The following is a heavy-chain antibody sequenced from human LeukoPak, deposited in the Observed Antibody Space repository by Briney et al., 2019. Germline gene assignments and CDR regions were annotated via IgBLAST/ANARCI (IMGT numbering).Heavy chain of an antibody. CDR1: GFTFSSYA. J-gene: IGHJ6*03. D-gene: IGHD6-6*01. CDR2: ISYDGSNK. Sequence: AGGSLRLSCAASGFTFSSYAMHWVRQAPGKGLEWVAVISYDGSNKYYADSVKGRFTISRDNSKNTLYLQMNSLRAEDTAVYYCARDGAEYSSSGWPPYYYYYYMDVWGKGTTVTVSS. CDR3: ARDGAEYSSSGWPPYYYYYYMDV. V-gene: IGHV3-30*04.